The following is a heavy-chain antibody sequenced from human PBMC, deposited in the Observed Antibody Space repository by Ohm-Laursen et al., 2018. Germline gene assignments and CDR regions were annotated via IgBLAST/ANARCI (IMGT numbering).Heavy chain of an antibody. V-gene: IGHV1-18*01. CDR1: GYTFTSYG. Sequence: GSSVKVSCKASGYTFTSYGISWVRQAPGQGLEWMGWISAYNGNTNYAQKLQGRVTMTTDTSTSTAYMELRSLRSDATAVDYCAGGRGYDSRDYYYGMEGWGQGTTVTVS. CDR3: AGGRGYDSRDYYYGMEG. CDR2: ISAYNGNT. D-gene: IGHD3-22*01. J-gene: IGHJ6*02.